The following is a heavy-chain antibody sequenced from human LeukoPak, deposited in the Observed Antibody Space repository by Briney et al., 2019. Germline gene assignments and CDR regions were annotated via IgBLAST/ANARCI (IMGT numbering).Heavy chain of an antibody. CDR1: GFTFSSYA. Sequence: GGSLRLSCAASGFTFSSYAMSWVRQAPGKGLEWVSAISGSGGSTYYADSVKGRFTISRDNSKNTLYLQMNSLRAEDTAVYYCAKAGYYDILTGYFYYFDYWGRGTLVTVSS. CDR3: AKAGYYDILTGYFYYFDY. J-gene: IGHJ4*02. CDR2: ISGSGGST. V-gene: IGHV3-23*01. D-gene: IGHD3-9*01.